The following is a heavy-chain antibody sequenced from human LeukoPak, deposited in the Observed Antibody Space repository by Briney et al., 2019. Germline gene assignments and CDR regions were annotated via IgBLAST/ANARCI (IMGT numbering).Heavy chain of an antibody. J-gene: IGHJ5*02. D-gene: IGHD3-3*01. CDR3: ARHPNFGVVYNWFDP. CDR1: GGSISSSSYY. V-gene: IGHV4-39*01. Sequence: SETLSLTCTVSGGSISSSSYYWGWIRKPPGKGLEWIGSIYYSGSTYYNPSLKSRVTISVDTFKNQFSLKLSSVTAADTAVYYCARHPNFGVVYNWFDPWGQGTLVTVSS. CDR2: IYYSGST.